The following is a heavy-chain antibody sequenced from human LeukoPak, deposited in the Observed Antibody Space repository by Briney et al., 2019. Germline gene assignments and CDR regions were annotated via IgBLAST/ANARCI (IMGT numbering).Heavy chain of an antibody. Sequence: GSLRLSCAASGFTFSSYWMHWVRQAPGKGPVWVSRINSDGSSTSYADSVKGRFTISRDNAKNTLYLQMNSLRAEDTAVYYCARDPGSGSNWFDPWGQGTLVTVSS. CDR1: GFTFSSYW. D-gene: IGHD3-10*01. CDR3: ARDPGSGSNWFDP. V-gene: IGHV3-74*01. CDR2: INSDGSST. J-gene: IGHJ5*02.